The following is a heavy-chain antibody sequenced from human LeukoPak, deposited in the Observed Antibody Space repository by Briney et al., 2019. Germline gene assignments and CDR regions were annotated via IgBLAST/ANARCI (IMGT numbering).Heavy chain of an antibody. CDR1: GDSISSGSFY. CDR3: ARDLEGEGNLKLLWFGETNYYFDY. D-gene: IGHD3-10*01. V-gene: IGHV4-61*02. Sequence: SETLSLTCTVSGDSISSGSFYWSWIRQAAGKGLGWIGRVSSSGRTTYNPSLKSRLTISITTSKNQFSLKVTSVTASDTAVYYCARDLEGEGNLKLLWFGETNYYFDYWGQGTLVTVSS. CDR2: VSSSGRT. J-gene: IGHJ4*02.